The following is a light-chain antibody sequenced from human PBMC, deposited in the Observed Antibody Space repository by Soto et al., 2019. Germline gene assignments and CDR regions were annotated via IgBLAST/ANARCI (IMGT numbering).Light chain of an antibody. Sequence: QSVLTQPASVSGSPGQSITISCTGTNSDVGNYNYVSWYQQHPGKAPKLIIFEVSNRPSGVSNRFSGSKSGNTASLTISGLQADDEADYYCSSHTTSSALDIFVGGTQLTVL. CDR1: NSDVGNYNY. CDR3: SSHTTSSALDI. J-gene: IGLJ2*01. CDR2: EVS. V-gene: IGLV2-14*01.